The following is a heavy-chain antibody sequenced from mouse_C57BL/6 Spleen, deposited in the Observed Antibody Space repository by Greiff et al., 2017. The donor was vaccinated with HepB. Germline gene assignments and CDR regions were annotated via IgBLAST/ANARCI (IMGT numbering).Heavy chain of an antibody. Sequence: VQLQESGPGLVQPSQSLSITCTVSGFSLTSYGVHWVRQSPGKGLEWLGVIWSGGSTDYNAAFISRLSISKDNSKSQVFFKMNSLQADDTAIYYCARKGYDYDRGDYYAMDYWGQGTSVTVSS. CDR3: ARKGYDYDRGDYYAMDY. CDR1: GFSLTSYG. J-gene: IGHJ4*01. D-gene: IGHD2-4*01. V-gene: IGHV2-2*01. CDR2: IWSGGST.